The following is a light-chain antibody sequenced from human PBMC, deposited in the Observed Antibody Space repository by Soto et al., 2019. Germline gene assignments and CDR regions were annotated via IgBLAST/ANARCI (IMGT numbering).Light chain of an antibody. V-gene: IGLV2-14*03. CDR2: DVG. CDR3: SSYTATNTLV. J-gene: IGLJ1*01. CDR1: SSYVGGHNY. Sequence: SVVTQPASVSGSPEQSITISCTGTSSYVGGHNYVSWYQQHPGKVPKLLIYDVGNRPSGVSDRFSGSKSGNTASLTISGLQAEDEADYYCSSYTATNTLVFGTGTKVTVL.